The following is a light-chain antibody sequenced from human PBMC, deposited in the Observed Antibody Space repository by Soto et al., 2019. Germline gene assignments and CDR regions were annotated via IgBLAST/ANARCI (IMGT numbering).Light chain of an antibody. CDR2: AAS. J-gene: IGKJ1*01. Sequence: DIPMTQSPSSLSASVGDRVTITCRASQSISSYLNWYQHKPGKAPKLLIYAASSLQSGVPSRFSGSGSGTDFTLTISSLQPEDFATYYCQQNYSTRTFGQGTKVEIK. CDR3: QQNYSTRT. CDR1: QSISSY. V-gene: IGKV1-39*01.